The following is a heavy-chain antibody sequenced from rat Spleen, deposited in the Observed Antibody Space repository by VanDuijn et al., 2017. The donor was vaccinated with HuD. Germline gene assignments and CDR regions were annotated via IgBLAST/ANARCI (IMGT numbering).Heavy chain of an antibody. V-gene: IGHV5S13*01. J-gene: IGHJ4*01. D-gene: IGHD3-2*01. CDR3: AKSSPSSYYVMDA. CDR2: ISTGGGNT. CDR1: GFTYSNYV. Sequence: EVQLVESGGGLVQPGRSLKLSCAASGFTYSNYVMAWVRQAPTKGLEWVASISTGGGNTYYRDSVKGRFTISRDNAKNTLYLQMDSLRSEDTATYYCAKSSPSSYYVMDAWGQGASVTVSS.